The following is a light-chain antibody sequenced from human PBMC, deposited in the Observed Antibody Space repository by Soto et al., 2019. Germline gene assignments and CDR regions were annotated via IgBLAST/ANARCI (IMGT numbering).Light chain of an antibody. V-gene: IGLV1-51*01. J-gene: IGLJ2*01. Sequence: QSVLTQPPSVSAAPGQTVTISCSGSSSNIGNNYVSWYQHLPGTAPKLLIYDNNRRPSGIPDRFSGSQSGTSATLGITGLQTGDEADHYCGTWDNSLSAVFGGGTKLTVL. CDR2: DNN. CDR1: SSNIGNNY. CDR3: GTWDNSLSAV.